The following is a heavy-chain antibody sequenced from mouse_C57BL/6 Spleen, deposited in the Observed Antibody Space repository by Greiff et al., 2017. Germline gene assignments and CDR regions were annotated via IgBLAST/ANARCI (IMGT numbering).Heavy chain of an antibody. V-gene: IGHV5-15*01. CDR1: GFTFSDYG. Sequence: DVHLVESGGGLVQPGGSLKLSCAASGFTFSDYGMAWVRQAPRKGPEWVAFISNLAYSIYYADTVTGRFTISRENAKNTLYLEMSSLRSEDTAMYYCARERGKGAMDYWGQGTSVTVSS. CDR2: ISNLAYSI. J-gene: IGHJ4*01. D-gene: IGHD1-3*01. CDR3: ARERGKGAMDY.